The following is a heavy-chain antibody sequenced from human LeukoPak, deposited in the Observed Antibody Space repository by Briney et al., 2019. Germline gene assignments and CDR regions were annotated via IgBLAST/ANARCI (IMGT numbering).Heavy chain of an antibody. D-gene: IGHD5-18*01. V-gene: IGHV1-18*01. CDR1: GYTFTSYG. J-gene: IGHJ4*02. Sequence: GASVKVSCKASGYTFTSYGISWVRKAPGQGLEWMGWISGYSGNTDYAQKLQGRVTVTTDTSTSTAYMELRSLRSDDTAVYYCARVGIQLWLLDYWGQGTLVTVSS. CDR3: ARVGIQLWLLDY. CDR2: ISGYSGNT.